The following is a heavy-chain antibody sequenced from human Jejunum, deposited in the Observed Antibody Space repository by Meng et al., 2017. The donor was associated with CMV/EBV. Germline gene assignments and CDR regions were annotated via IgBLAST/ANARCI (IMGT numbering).Heavy chain of an antibody. J-gene: IGHJ4*02. V-gene: IGHV3-21*06. Sequence: SGFTFSTYGINWVRQSPGAGLEWVSCISPSGSYKYYADSVKGRFTISRDNAKNSVHLDMNSLRAEDTAVYYCARLEPLAAGGFFDYWGQGTPVTVSS. CDR2: ISPSGSYK. CDR1: GFTFSTYG. CDR3: ARLEPLAAGGFFDY. D-gene: IGHD6-13*01.